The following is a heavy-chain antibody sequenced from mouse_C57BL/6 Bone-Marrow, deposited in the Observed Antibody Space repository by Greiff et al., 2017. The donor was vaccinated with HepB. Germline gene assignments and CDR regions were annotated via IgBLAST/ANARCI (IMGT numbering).Heavy chain of an antibody. V-gene: IGHV3-6*01. CDR2: ISYDGSN. D-gene: IGHD1-1*01. Sequence: EVKLQESGPGLVKPSQSLSLTCSVTGYSITSGYYWNWIRQFPGNKLEWMGYISYDGSNNYNPSLKNRISITRDTSKNQFFLKLNSVTTEDTATYYCARDALITTVVAWYFDVWGTGTTVTVSS. J-gene: IGHJ1*03. CDR3: ARDALITTVVAWYFDV. CDR1: GYSITSGYY.